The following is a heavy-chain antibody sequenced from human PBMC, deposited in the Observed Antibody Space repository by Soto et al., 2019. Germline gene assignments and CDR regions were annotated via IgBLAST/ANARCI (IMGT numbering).Heavy chain of an antibody. V-gene: IGHV4-34*01. CDR2: INHSGST. CDR1: GGPFSCYY. D-gene: IGHD1-26*01. J-gene: IGHJ6*02. CDR3: ARDSFFHYYGMDV. Sequence: SETLSLTFAVYGGPFSCYYWSWIRQPPGKGLEWISEINHSGSTNDNPSIKSRVTISVDTSKNQFSLKLSSVTAADTAVYYCARDSFFHYYGMDVWGQGTTVTVSS.